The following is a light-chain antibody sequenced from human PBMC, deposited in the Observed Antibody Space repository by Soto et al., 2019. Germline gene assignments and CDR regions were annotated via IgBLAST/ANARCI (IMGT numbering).Light chain of an antibody. CDR2: EVS. Sequence: QSALTQPASVSGSPGQSITISCTGTSSDVGGYNNVSWYQQHPGKAPKLMIYEVSNRPSGVSNRFSGSKSGNTASLTISGLQAEDEADYYCSSYTSSSTGVFGTGTKVTVL. J-gene: IGLJ1*01. CDR3: SSYTSSSTGV. CDR1: SSDVGGYNN. V-gene: IGLV2-14*01.